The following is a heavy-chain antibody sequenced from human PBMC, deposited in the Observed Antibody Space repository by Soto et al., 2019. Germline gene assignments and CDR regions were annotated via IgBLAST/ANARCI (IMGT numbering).Heavy chain of an antibody. D-gene: IGHD3-16*02. J-gene: IGHJ4*02. Sequence: EVQLLESGGGLVQPGGSLRLSCAASGFAFSSYAMSWVRQAPGKGLEWVSSISGSTSGTYYPDAVKGLFTISRDNSNNPLYLQTNSLRAEPPAVYYCAKDRGLIDPFDYWGQGALVTVAS. CDR2: ISGSTSGT. CDR3: AKDRGLIDPFDY. CDR1: GFAFSSYA. V-gene: IGHV3-23*01.